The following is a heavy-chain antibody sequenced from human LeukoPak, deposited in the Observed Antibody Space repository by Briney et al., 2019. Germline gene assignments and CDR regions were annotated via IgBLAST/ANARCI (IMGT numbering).Heavy chain of an antibody. V-gene: IGHV1-2*02. J-gene: IGHJ4*02. CDR1: GYTFTGYY. CDR2: INPNSGGT. CDR3: ARGGGRTIIAAAGTSSY. D-gene: IGHD6-13*01. Sequence: ASVKVSCKASGYTFTGYYMHWVRQAPGQGLEWMGWINPNSGGTNYAQKFQGRVTMTRDTSISTAYMELSRLRSDDTAVYYCARGGGRTIIAAAGTSSYWGQGTLVTVSS.